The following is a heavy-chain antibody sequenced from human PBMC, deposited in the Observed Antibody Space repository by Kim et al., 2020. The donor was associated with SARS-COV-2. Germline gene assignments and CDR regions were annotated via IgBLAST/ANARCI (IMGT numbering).Heavy chain of an antibody. CDR2: ISYDGSNK. D-gene: IGHD3-10*01. J-gene: IGHJ4*02. CDR3: AKAEGPMVRGYFDY. CDR1: GFTFSSYG. Sequence: GGSLRLSCAASGFTFSSYGMHWVRQAPGKGLEWVAVISYDGSNKYYADSVKGRFTISRDNSKNTLYLQMNSLRAEDTAVYYCAKAEGPMVRGYFDYWGQGTLVTVSS. V-gene: IGHV3-30*18.